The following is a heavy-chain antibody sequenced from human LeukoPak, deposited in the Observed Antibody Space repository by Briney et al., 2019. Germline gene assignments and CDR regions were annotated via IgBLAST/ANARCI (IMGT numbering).Heavy chain of an antibody. J-gene: IGHJ4*02. V-gene: IGHV3-30*03. Sequence: PGGSLRLSCAASGFTFSSYSMHWVRQAPGKGLEWVAVISYDGSNKYYADSVKGRFTISRDNSKNTLYLQMNSLRAEDTAVYYCARGRSTMIVREGTFDYWGQGTLVTVSS. D-gene: IGHD3-22*01. CDR3: ARGRSTMIVREGTFDY. CDR1: GFTFSSYS. CDR2: ISYDGSNK.